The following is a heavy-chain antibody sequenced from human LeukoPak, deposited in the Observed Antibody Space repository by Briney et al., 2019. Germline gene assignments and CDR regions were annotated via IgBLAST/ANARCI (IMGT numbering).Heavy chain of an antibody. Sequence: SVKVSCKASGGTFSSYAISWVRQAPGQGLEWMGGIIPIFGTANYAQKFQGRVTITADKSTSTAYMELSSLRSEDTAVYYCARKTDSGGQGDYWGPGTLVTVSS. D-gene: IGHD3-22*01. J-gene: IGHJ4*02. V-gene: IGHV1-69*06. CDR1: GGTFSSYA. CDR2: IIPIFGTA. CDR3: ARKTDSGGQGDY.